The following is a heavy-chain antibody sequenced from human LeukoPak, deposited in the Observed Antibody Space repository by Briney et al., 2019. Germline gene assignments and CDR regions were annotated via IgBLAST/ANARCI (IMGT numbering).Heavy chain of an antibody. CDR2: ISGSGGST. CDR1: GFTFSNYA. Sequence: GGSLRLSCAASGFTFSNYAMSWVRQAPGKGLEWVSVISGSGGSTYYADSVKGRFTISRDNSKNTLYLQMNSLRAEDTAVYYCAKAEIGTYFSDFDYWGQRTLVTVSS. J-gene: IGHJ4*02. V-gene: IGHV3-23*01. D-gene: IGHD1-26*01. CDR3: AKAEIGTYFSDFDY.